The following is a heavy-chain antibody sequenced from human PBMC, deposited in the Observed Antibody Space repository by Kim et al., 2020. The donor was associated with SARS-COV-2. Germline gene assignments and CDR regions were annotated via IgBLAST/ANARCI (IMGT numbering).Heavy chain of an antibody. Sequence: GGSLRLSCTASGFTFGDYAMSWFRQAPGKGLEWVGFIRSKAYGGTTEYAASVKGRFTISRDDSKSIAYLQMNSLKTEDTAVYYCTREDSGSYGLYISGFDPWGQGTLVTVSS. J-gene: IGHJ5*02. D-gene: IGHD1-26*01. CDR3: TREDSGSYGLYISGFDP. CDR1: GFTFGDYA. V-gene: IGHV3-49*03. CDR2: IRSKAYGGTT.